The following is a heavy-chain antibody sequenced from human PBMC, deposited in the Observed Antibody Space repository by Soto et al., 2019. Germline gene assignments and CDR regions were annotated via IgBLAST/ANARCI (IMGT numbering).Heavy chain of an antibody. J-gene: IGHJ5*02. Sequence: SQTLSLTCGISGDSVSSNNAAWNWIRQSPSRGLEWLGRTYYRSKWYNDYAVSVKSRVSISVDTSKNHFSLKLTSVTAADTAVYYCARSVFPWGRGTLVTVSS. CDR3: ARSVFP. CDR2: TYYRSKWYN. V-gene: IGHV6-1*01. CDR1: GDSVSSNNAA.